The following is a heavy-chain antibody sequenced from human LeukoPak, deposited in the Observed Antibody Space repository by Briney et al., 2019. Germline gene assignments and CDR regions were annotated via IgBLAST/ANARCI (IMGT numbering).Heavy chain of an antibody. J-gene: IGHJ3*02. CDR1: GASISSDDYY. Sequence: SETLSLTCTVSGASISSDDYYWSWIRQPPGKGLKWIAYTHYSGSSFYNPSLKSRITISVDTSKNQFSLRLSSVTAADTAVYYCARITYGDNHFDIWGQGTMVTVSS. D-gene: IGHD4-23*01. CDR2: THYSGSS. CDR3: ARITYGDNHFDI. V-gene: IGHV4-30-4*01.